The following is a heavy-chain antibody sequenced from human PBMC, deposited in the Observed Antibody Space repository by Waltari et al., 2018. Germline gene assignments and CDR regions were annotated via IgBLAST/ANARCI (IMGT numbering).Heavy chain of an antibody. Sequence: QVQLVQSGAEVKKPGASVKVSRKASGYTFTSYDINWVRQATGQGLEWMGWMNPNSGNTGYAQKFQGRVTITRNTSISTAYMELSSLRSEDTAVYYCARVREATTVTTYAFDIWGQGTMVTVSS. CDR3: ARVREATTVTTYAFDI. J-gene: IGHJ3*02. CDR1: GYTFTSYD. V-gene: IGHV1-8*03. D-gene: IGHD4-17*01. CDR2: MNPNSGNT.